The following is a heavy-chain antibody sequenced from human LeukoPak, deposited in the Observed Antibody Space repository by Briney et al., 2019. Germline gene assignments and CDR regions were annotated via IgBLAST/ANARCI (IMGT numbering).Heavy chain of an antibody. CDR3: ARDGGRVRGPPGDAYNM. V-gene: IGHV4-61*02. D-gene: IGHD3-10*01. J-gene: IGHJ3*02. CDR2: IYTSVNT. CDR1: GGSISSGSYY. Sequence: SETLSLTCTVSGGSISSGSYYWSWIRQPAGKGLEWIGRIYTSVNTNYNPSLKSRVTISVDTSKNLLSLKLNSVTAADTAMYYCARDGGRVRGPPGDAYNMWGQGTMVTVSS.